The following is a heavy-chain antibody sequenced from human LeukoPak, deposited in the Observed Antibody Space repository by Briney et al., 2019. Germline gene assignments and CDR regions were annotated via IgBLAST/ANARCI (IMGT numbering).Heavy chain of an antibody. CDR3: ARDNIVVVTAILDAFDI. Sequence: SAGSLRLSCAASGFTFSSYSMNWVRQAPGKGLEWVSSISSSSSYIYYADSVKGRFTISRDNAKNSLYLQMNSLRAEDTAVYYCARDNIVVVTAILDAFDIWGQGTMVTVSS. D-gene: IGHD2-21*02. CDR1: GFTFSSYS. J-gene: IGHJ3*02. V-gene: IGHV3-21*01. CDR2: ISSSSSYI.